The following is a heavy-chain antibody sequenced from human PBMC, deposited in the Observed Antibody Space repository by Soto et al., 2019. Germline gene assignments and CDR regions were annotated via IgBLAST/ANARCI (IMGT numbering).Heavy chain of an antibody. CDR3: ATWGIVVVITTEAFDY. V-gene: IGHV3-23*01. J-gene: IGHJ4*02. D-gene: IGHD3-22*01. CDR1: GFTFSSYA. Sequence: PGGSLRLSCAASGFTFSSYAMSWVRQAPGKGLEWVSAISGSGGSTYYADSVKGRFTISRDNSKNTLYLQMNSLRAEDTAVYYCATWGIVVVITTEAFDYWGQGTLVTVSS. CDR2: ISGSGGST.